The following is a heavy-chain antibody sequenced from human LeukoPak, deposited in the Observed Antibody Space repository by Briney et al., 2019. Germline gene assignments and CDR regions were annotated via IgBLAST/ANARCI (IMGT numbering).Heavy chain of an antibody. CDR2: IDTSGST. V-gene: IGHV4-4*07. CDR3: ARTGSTVTMLYPFDH. CDR1: GGSMIGYY. J-gene: IGHJ4*02. D-gene: IGHD4-17*01. Sequence: SETLSLTCIVSGGSMIGYYWSWIRQPAGEGLEWIGRIDTSGSTNYNPSLKSRVTMSLDTSTNQFALKLSSVTAADTAVYYCARTGSTVTMLYPFDHWGQGTLVTVSS.